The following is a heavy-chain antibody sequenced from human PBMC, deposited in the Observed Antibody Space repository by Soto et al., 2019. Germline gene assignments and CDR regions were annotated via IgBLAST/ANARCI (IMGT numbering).Heavy chain of an antibody. V-gene: IGHV3-21*01. CDR1: GFTFSSYS. CDR2: ISSSSSYI. D-gene: IGHD6-13*01. J-gene: IGHJ6*03. Sequence: EVQLVESGGGLVKPGGSLRLSCAASGFTFSSYSMNWVRQAPGKGLEWVSSISSSSSYIYYADSVKGRFTISRDNAKNSLYLQMNSLRAEDTAVYYCARGGDSQLTYCYYMDVWGKGTTVTVSS. CDR3: ARGGDSQLTYCYYMDV.